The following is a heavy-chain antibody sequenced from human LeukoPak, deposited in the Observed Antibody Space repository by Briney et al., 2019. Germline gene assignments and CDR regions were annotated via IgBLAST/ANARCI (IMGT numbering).Heavy chain of an antibody. CDR2: IYYSGST. J-gene: IGHJ5*02. V-gene: IGHV4-30-4*01. D-gene: IGHD1-1*01. Sequence: SQTLSLTCTVSGGSISSGDYYWSWIRQPPGKGLEWIGYIYYSGSTNYNPSLKSRVTISVDTSKNQFSLKLSSVTAADTAEYYCARHGTSGTNLNWFDPWGQGTLVTVSS. CDR1: GGSISSGDYY. CDR3: ARHGTSGTNLNWFDP.